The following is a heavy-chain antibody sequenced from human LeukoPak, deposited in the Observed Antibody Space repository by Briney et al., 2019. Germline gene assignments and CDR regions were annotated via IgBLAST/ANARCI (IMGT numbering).Heavy chain of an antibody. CDR2: IYYSGST. CDR1: GGSISSYY. J-gene: IGHJ3*02. Sequence: SETLSLTCTVSGGSISSYYWSWIRQPPGKGLEWIGYIYYSGSTNYNPSLKSRVTISVDTSKNQFSLKLSSVTAADTAVYYCASTTYGSGYAFDIWGQGTMVTVSS. D-gene: IGHD3-10*01. V-gene: IGHV4-59*01. CDR3: ASTTYGSGYAFDI.